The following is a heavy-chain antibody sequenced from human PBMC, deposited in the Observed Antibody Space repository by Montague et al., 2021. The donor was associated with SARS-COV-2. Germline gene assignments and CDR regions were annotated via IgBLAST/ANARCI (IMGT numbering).Heavy chain of an antibody. J-gene: IGHJ4*02. CDR3: ARQGPFTMLVGNIFDY. V-gene: IGHV4-34*01. D-gene: IGHD3-22*01. Sequence: SETLSLTCAVYGGSFSGYYWGWIRQPPGKGLEWIGSIYYSGSTNYNPSLKSRVTISVDTSKNQFSLKLSSVTAADTAVYYCARQGPFTMLVGNIFDYWGQGTLVTVSS. CDR1: GGSFSGYY. CDR2: IYYSGST.